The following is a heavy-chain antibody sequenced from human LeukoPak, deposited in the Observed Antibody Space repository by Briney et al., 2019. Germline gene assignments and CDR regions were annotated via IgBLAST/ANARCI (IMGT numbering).Heavy chain of an antibody. CDR1: GYTFTSYG. Sequence: ASVKVSCKASGYTFTSYGISWVRQAPGQGLEWMGWISAYNGDTNYAQKLQGRVTMTTDTSTSTAYMELSRLRSDDTAVYYCARDLRDRSTTVTRLDYWGQGTLVTVSS. CDR3: ARDLRDRSTTVTRLDY. V-gene: IGHV1-18*01. CDR2: ISAYNGDT. J-gene: IGHJ4*02. D-gene: IGHD4-17*01.